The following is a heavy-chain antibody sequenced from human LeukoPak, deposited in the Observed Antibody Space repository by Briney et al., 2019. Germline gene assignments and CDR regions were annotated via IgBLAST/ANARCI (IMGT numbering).Heavy chain of an antibody. V-gene: IGHV1-69*06. CDR3: ARDITYYYDSSGYSDAFDI. CDR2: IIPIFGTA. Sequence: SVKVSCKASGGTFSSYAISWVRQAPGQGLEWMGGIIPIFGTANYAQKFQGRVTITADKSTSTAYMELSSLRSDDTAVYYCARDITYYYDSSGYSDAFDIWGQGTMVTVSS. J-gene: IGHJ3*02. D-gene: IGHD3-22*01. CDR1: GGTFSSYA.